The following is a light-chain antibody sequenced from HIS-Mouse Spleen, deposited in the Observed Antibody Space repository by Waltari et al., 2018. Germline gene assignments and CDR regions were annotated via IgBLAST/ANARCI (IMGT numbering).Light chain of an antibody. J-gene: IGLJ3*02. CDR1: SSDVGSYTL. CDR3: CSYAGSSTWV. V-gene: IGLV2-23*01. CDR2: EGS. Sequence: QSALTQPASVSGSPGQSITISCTGTSSDVGSYTLVPWYQPHPGKAPKPMLYEGSKRPSGVSNRFSGSKSGNTASLTISGLQAEDEADYYCCSYAGSSTWVFGGGTKLTVL.